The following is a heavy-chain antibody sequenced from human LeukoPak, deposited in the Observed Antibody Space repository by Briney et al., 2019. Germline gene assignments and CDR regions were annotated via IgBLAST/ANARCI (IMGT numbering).Heavy chain of an antibody. CDR2: FYVGGAT. J-gene: IGHJ4*02. V-gene: IGHV3-53*01. CDR3: ARGDGYNFFDY. D-gene: IGHD5-24*01. Sequence: GESLRLSCAVSGFSITNNYMSWVRQAPGKGLEWVSVFYVGGATYYADSVKGRFTISRDNSENTLYLQMKSLRAEDTAVYYCARGDGYNFFDYWGQGTLVTVSS. CDR1: GFSITNNY.